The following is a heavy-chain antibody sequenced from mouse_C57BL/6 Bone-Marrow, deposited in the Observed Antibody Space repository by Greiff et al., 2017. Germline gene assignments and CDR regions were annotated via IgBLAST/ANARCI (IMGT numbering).Heavy chain of an antibody. CDR1: GYTFTNYW. V-gene: IGHV1-64*01. CDR2: MHPNGGSP. CDR3: ARSYDYDDYTMDY. J-gene: IGHJ4*01. D-gene: IGHD2-4*01. Sequence: VQLQQSGAELVKPGASVKLSCKASGYTFTNYWMHWVKQRPGQGLEWIGMMHPNGGSPDYNEKFKSEATLRVDKSSRTAYMELSSLTSEDSAVYYCARSYDYDDYTMDYWGQGTSVTVSS.